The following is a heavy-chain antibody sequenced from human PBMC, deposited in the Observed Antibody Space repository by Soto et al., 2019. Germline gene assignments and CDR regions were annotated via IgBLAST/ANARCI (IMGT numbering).Heavy chain of an antibody. CDR1: GYNFATYW. D-gene: IGHD3-10*01. CDR3: ARRGHSYGLDA. V-gene: IGHV5-51*01. J-gene: IGHJ6*02. CDR2: IYAGDSDT. Sequence: GESLKISCXGSGYNFATYWIAWVRQLPGKGPEWMGIIYAGDSDTSYSPSFQGQVTISVDKSISTAYLQWNSLKASDTAMYYCARRGHSYGLDAWGQGTKVTVSS.